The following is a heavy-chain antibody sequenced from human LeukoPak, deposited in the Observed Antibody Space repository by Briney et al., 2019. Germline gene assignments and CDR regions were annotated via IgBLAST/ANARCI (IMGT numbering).Heavy chain of an antibody. CDR1: GFTLSDYY. D-gene: IGHD3-10*01. J-gene: IGHJ4*02. Sequence: GGSLRLSCAASGFTLSDYYMSWIRQAPGKGLEWVSYISSSGSSIYYADSVKGRFTISRDNAKKSLYLQMNSLRVEDTAVYFCARDRRSLWFGEQTPGLCGQGTLVTVSS. CDR2: ISSSGSSI. V-gene: IGHV3-11*01. CDR3: ARDRRSLWFGEQTPGL.